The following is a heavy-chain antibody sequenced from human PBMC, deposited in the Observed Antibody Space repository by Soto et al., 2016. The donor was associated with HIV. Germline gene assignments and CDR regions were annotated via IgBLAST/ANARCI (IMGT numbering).Heavy chain of an antibody. Sequence: EVQLVESGGGLVQPGGSLRLACAASELPFSSYWMSWIRQSPGKGLGCVASIKQDASEKYYLDSVKGRFTISRDNAKNSLFLQMNSLRAEDTAMYYCATYYDDYARYFDLWGLAPWSLSPQ. CDR1: ELPFSSYW. J-gene: IGHJ2*01. D-gene: IGHD4-17*01. V-gene: IGHV3-7*01. CDR3: ATYYDDYARYFDL. CDR2: IKQDASEK.